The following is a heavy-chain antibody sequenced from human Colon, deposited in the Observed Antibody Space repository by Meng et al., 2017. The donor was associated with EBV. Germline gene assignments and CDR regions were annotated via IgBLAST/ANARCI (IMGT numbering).Heavy chain of an antibody. Sequence: VALQESGPGLVEPSGTLSLPCAVSGGSIRTSDWWSWVRQPPGKGLEWIGEIYRGGGTNYNPSFKSRVTISVDTSNNHFSLKLSYVTAADTAVYYCARVRVIPAAVGFDYWGQGTLVTVSS. CDR1: GGSIRTSDW. D-gene: IGHD2-2*01. CDR2: IYRGGGT. J-gene: IGHJ4*02. CDR3: ARVRVIPAAVGFDY. V-gene: IGHV4-4*02.